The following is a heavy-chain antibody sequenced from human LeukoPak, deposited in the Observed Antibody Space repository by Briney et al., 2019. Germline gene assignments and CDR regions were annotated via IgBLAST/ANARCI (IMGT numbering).Heavy chain of an antibody. CDR2: IDANGAGT. Sequence: PGGSLRLSCAASGFAVSSKYMNWVRQAPGKGLEWVSSIDANGAGTFYADSVKGRFSISRDNAKNTLGLQMHSLTAEDTAVYYCAKDQSYYNWFDPWGQGTLVTVSS. D-gene: IGHD3-10*01. J-gene: IGHJ5*02. V-gene: IGHV3-23*01. CDR3: AKDQSYYNWFDP. CDR1: GFAVSSKY.